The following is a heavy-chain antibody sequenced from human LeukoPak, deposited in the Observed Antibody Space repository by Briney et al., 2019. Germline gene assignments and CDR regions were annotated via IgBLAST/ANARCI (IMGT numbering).Heavy chain of an antibody. J-gene: IGHJ2*01. D-gene: IGHD6-19*01. CDR1: GYSISSGYY. CDR3: ARETEAGYWYFDL. V-gene: IGHV4-38-2*02. CDR2: IYTSGST. Sequence: SESLSLTCTVSGYSISSGYYWGWIRQPPGKGLEWVGRIYTSGSTNYNPSLKSRITMSVDPSKNQFSLKLSSVTAADTAVYYCARETEAGYWYFDLWGRGTLVTVSS.